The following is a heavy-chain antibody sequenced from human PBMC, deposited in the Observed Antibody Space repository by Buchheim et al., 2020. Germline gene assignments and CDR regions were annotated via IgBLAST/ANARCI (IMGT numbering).Heavy chain of an antibody. D-gene: IGHD5-18*01. CDR1: GGSISSGDYY. CDR2: IYYSGST. J-gene: IGHJ6*02. CDR3: ARAVDTAMVGPLYYYYYGMDV. Sequence: QVQLQESGPGLVKPSQTLSLTCTVSGGSISSGDYYWSWIRQPPGKGLEWIGYIYYSGSTYYNPSLKSRVTISVDPSKNQFSLKLSSVTAADTAVYYCARAVDTAMVGPLYYYYYGMDVWGQGTT. V-gene: IGHV4-30-4*01.